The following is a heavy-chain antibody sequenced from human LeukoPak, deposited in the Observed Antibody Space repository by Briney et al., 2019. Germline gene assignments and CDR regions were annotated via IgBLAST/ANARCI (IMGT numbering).Heavy chain of an antibody. D-gene: IGHD3-3*01. CDR1: GYTFTSYY. J-gene: IGHJ4*02. CDR3: ASYYDFWSGYYTGNY. V-gene: IGHV1-46*01. Sequence: ASVKVSCKASGYTFTSYYMHWVRQARGQGLEWMGIINPSGGSTSYAQKFQGRVTMTRDTSTSTVYMELSSLRSEDTAVYYCASYYDFWSGYYTGNYWGQGTLVTVSS. CDR2: INPSGGST.